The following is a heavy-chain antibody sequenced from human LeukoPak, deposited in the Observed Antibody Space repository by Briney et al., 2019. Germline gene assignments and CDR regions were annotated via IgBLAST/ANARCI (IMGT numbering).Heavy chain of an antibody. D-gene: IGHD1-26*01. J-gene: IGHJ3*02. CDR3: ATLEPYVGKDAFDI. CDR2: INPNSGGT. V-gene: IGHV1-2*06. Sequence: ASVKVSCKASGYTFTGYYMHWVRQAPGQGLEWMGRINPNSGGTNYAQKFQGRGTMTRDTSISTAYMELSRLRSDDTAVYYCATLEPYVGKDAFDIWGQGTMVTVSS. CDR1: GYTFTGYY.